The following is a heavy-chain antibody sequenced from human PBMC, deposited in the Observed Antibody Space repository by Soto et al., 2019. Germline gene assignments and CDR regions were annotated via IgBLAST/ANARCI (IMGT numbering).Heavy chain of an antibody. CDR3: ARGQTATAGPGY. V-gene: IGHV4-59*12. Sequence: PSETLSLTCTVSGGSISSYYWSWIRQPPGKGLEWIGYIYYSGSTNYNPSLKSRVTISVDTSRNQFSLKLSSVTAADTAVYYCARGQTATAGPGYWGQGTLVTVSS. CDR1: GGSISSYY. J-gene: IGHJ4*02. D-gene: IGHD6-25*01. CDR2: IYYSGST.